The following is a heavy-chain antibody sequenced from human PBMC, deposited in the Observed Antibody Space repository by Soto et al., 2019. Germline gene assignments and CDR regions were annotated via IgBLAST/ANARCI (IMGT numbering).Heavy chain of an antibody. CDR1: GGSFSGYY. J-gene: IGHJ6*02. D-gene: IGHD6-6*01. V-gene: IGHV4-34*01. Sequence: PSETLSLTCAVYGGSFSGYYWSWIRQPPGKGLEWIGEINHSGSTNYNPSLKSRVTISVDTSKNQFSLKLSSVTAADTAVYYCARARRAPQLVRYYYYGMDVWGQGTTVTVSS. CDR3: ARARRAPQLVRYYYYGMDV. CDR2: INHSGST.